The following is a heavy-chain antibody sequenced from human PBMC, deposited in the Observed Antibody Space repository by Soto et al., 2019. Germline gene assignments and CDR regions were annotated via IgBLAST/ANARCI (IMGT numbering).Heavy chain of an antibody. CDR2: IYSGGST. J-gene: IGHJ6*02. CDR1: GFTVSSNY. D-gene: IGHD3-10*01. Sequence: PGGSLRLSCAASGFTVSSNYMSWVRQAPGKGLEWVSVIYSGGSTYYADSVKGRFTISRDNSKNTLYLQMNSLRAEDTAVYYCARDSYYYGSGSYNKPGYYYYYGMDVWGQGTTVTVS. CDR3: ARDSYYYGSGSYNKPGYYYYYGMDV. V-gene: IGHV3-53*01.